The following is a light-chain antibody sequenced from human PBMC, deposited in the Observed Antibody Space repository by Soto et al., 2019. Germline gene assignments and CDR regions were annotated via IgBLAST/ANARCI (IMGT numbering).Light chain of an antibody. J-gene: IGLJ2*01. V-gene: IGLV1-44*01. CDR2: ENG. CDR3: AACDDSLNGRI. CDR1: TSNIGRHT. Sequence: QSVLTQPPSASGTPGQRVTLSCSGSTSNIGRHTVSWYQRVPGTAPRLLIYENGHRPSGVPARFSGSKSDTSAALAISGLQSEDEAEYYCAACDDSLNGRIFGGGTKVTVL.